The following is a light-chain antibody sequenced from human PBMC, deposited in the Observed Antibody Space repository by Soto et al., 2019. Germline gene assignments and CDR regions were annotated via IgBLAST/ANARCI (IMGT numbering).Light chain of an antibody. J-gene: IGLJ2*01. CDR3: SSYTTSNTVV. CDR1: SSDIGGYNY. V-gene: IGLV2-14*01. Sequence: QSVLTQPASVSGSPGQSITFSCIGTSSDIGGYNYVSWYQQHPGKAPKLMIYDVSNRPSGVSNRFSGSKSGNTASLTISGLQTEDEADYYCSSYTTSNTVVFGGGTKVTVL. CDR2: DVS.